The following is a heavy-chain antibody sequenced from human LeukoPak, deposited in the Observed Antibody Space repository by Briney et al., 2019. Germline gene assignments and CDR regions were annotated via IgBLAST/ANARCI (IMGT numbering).Heavy chain of an antibody. D-gene: IGHD6-13*01. J-gene: IGHJ3*02. V-gene: IGHV3-30*02. CDR2: IRYDGSNK. CDR3: AKEDSSSWSPNTDAFDI. Sequence: GGSLRLSCAVSGFTFSRYGMHWVRQAPGKGLECVAFIRYDGSNKYYADSVKGRFTISRDNSKNTLYLQMNSLRAEDTAVYYCAKEDSSSWSPNTDAFDIWGQGTMVTVSS. CDR1: GFTFSRYG.